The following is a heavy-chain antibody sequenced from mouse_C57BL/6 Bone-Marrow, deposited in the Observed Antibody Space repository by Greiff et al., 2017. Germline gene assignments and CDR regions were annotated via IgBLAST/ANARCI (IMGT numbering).Heavy chain of an antibody. CDR2: IYPGSGST. D-gene: IGHD2-5*01. Sequence: QVHVKQSGAELVKPGASVKMSCKASGYTFTSYWITWVKQRPGQGLEWIGDIYPGSGSTNYNEKFKSKATLTVDTSSSTAYMQLSSLTSEDSAVYYCALYSNHYFDYWGQGTTLTVSS. CDR1: GYTFTSYW. V-gene: IGHV1-55*01. CDR3: ALYSNHYFDY. J-gene: IGHJ2*01.